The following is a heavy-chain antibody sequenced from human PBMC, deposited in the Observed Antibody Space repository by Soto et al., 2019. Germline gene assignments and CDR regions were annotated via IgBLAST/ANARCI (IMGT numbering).Heavy chain of an antibody. CDR1: GGPFSGSQ. J-gene: IGHJ6*01. CDR2: IDHRGTT. CDR3: AGDEERSTGKRWGSPYYYYSAMNV. D-gene: IGHD3-16*01. V-gene: IGHV4-34*01. Sequence: SETLSLTCAVYGGPFSGSQWTWIRQPPGKGLEWIGEIDHRGTTNYNASLKSRVTLSVDTSKKQFSLKLSSVTAADTAVYYCAGDEERSTGKRWGSPYYYYSAMNVWGQGTTVTVSS.